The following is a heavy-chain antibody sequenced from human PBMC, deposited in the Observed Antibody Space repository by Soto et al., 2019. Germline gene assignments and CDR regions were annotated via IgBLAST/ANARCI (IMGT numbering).Heavy chain of an antibody. CDR1: GGSFSSADHY. Sequence: QVQLQESGPGLVKPSQTLSLTCTVSGGSFSSADHYWSWIRQPPGKGLEWIGYIYYSGSTYCNPSLKTRVTMSVDTSKNQISLKLRSVTVADTAVYYCAIGYRGFDSSGQGSLVTVSS. V-gene: IGHV4-30-4*01. CDR3: AIGYRGFDS. J-gene: IGHJ4*02. CDR2: IYYSGST. D-gene: IGHD3-10*01.